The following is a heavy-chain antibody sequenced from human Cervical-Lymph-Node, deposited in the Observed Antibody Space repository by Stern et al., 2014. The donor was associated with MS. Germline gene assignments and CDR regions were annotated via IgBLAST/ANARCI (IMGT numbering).Heavy chain of an antibody. D-gene: IGHD5-24*01. CDR1: GSSVSANY. CDR3: TREMAARRFDP. J-gene: IGHJ5*02. CDR2: ICSGSIT. Sequence: VQLVESGGALVQPGGSLRVSCTASGSSVSANYMNWVRQAPGRGLEWVSLICSGSITHYADSVKGRFFPSRDNSQNTLYLQMNSLRVEDTAVYYCTREMAARRFDPWGQGTLVMVSS. V-gene: IGHV3-66*01.